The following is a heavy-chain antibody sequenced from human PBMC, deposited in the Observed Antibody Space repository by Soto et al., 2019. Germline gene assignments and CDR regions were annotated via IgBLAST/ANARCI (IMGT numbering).Heavy chain of an antibody. CDR2: IWSDGNNR. CDR1: GFMFSNHG. CDR3: VRGDNWNDEASDY. D-gene: IGHD1-1*01. J-gene: IGHJ4*02. V-gene: IGHV3-33*01. Sequence: QVQLVESGGGVVQPGRSLRLSCAASGFMFSNHGMHWVRQAPGKGLEWVAVIWSDGNNRYYADSVKGRFTISRDNSKHTVYLKMNSLRAEDTAVYYCVRGDNWNDEASDYWGQGTLVTVSS.